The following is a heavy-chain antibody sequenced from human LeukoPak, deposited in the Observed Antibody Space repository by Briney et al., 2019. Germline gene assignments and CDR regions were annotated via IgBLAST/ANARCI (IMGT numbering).Heavy chain of an antibody. V-gene: IGHV4-61*02. J-gene: IGHJ4*02. CDR1: GGSVSSGSYY. Sequence: SETLSLTCTVSGGSVSSGSYYWSWIRQPAGKGLEWIGRIYTDGSTSYNPSLKSRATISVDTSKNQFSLNLTSLTAADTAVYYCASIAVAGTLDYWGQGTLVTVSS. D-gene: IGHD6-19*01. CDR3: ASIAVAGTLDY. CDR2: IYTDGST.